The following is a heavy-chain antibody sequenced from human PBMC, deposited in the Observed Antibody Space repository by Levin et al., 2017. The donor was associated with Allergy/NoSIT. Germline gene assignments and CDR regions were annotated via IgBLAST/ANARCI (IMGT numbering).Heavy chain of an antibody. CDR3: ARDEWELLSADY. Sequence: GESLKISCAASGFTFSSYAMHWVRQAPGKGLEWVAVISYDGSNKYYADSVKGRFTISRDNSKNTLYLQMNSLRAEDTAVYYCARDEWELLSADYWGQGTLVTVSS. V-gene: IGHV3-30-3*01. CDR1: GFTFSSYA. J-gene: IGHJ4*02. CDR2: ISYDGSNK. D-gene: IGHD1-26*01.